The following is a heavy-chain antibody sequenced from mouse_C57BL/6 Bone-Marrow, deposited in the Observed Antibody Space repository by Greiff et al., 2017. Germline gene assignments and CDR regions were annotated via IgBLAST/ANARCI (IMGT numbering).Heavy chain of an antibody. D-gene: IGHD2-3*01. J-gene: IGHJ4*01. CDR1: GFNIKDDY. CDR2: IDPENGDT. V-gene: IGHV14-4*01. Sequence: VQLQQSGAELVRPGASVKLSCTASGFNIKDDYMHWVKQRPEQGLEWIGWIDPENGDTEYASKFQGKATITADTSSNTAYLQLSSLTSEDTAVYYCTTSRWLLRGYAMDYWGQGTSVTVSS. CDR3: TTSRWLLRGYAMDY.